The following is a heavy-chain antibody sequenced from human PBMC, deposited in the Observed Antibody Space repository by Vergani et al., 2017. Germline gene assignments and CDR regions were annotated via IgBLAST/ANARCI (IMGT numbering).Heavy chain of an antibody. CDR3: ARVHSSSFYSYYYXMDV. J-gene: IGHJ6*03. V-gene: IGHV3-48*03. CDR1: GFTFSSYE. CDR2: ISRSGSTI. D-gene: IGHD6-6*01. Sequence: EVQLVESGGGLVQPGGSLRLSCAASGFTFSSYEMNWVRQAPGKGLAWVSYISRSGSTIYYADSVKGRFTISRDNAKNSLYLQMNSLRAEYTAVYYCARVHSSSFYSYYYXMDVWGKGTTVTVSS.